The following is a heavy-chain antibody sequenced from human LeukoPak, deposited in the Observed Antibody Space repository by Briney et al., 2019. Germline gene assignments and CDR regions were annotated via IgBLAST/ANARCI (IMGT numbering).Heavy chain of an antibody. CDR2: ISWKRGSI. V-gene: IGHV3-9*03. CDR1: GFTFDDYA. J-gene: IGHJ4*02. D-gene: IGHD6-19*01. CDR3: AKGTDSTGWIGGGYYFDY. Sequence: PGRSLRLSCAASGFTFDDYAMHGGREARGKGVGGGSGISWKRGSIVYADSVKGGFTIYRDNAKNSLYLKIKSLRAQDMALYYCAKGTDSTGWIGGGYYFDYWGQGTLVTVSS.